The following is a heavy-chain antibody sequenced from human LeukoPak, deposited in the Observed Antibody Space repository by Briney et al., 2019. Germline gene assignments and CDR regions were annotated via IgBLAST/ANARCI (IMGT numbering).Heavy chain of an antibody. J-gene: IGHJ4*02. D-gene: IGHD2-2*01. Sequence: SETLSLTCAVSGGSISSGGYSWGWVRQPPGRGGEWIGYIYDSGSTYYNPSLKSRVTISVDRSKNQFSLKLSSVTAADTAVYYCARVVPAAIFDYWGQGTLVTVSS. CDR2: IYDSGST. CDR1: GGSISSGGYS. V-gene: IGHV4-30-2*01. CDR3: ARVVPAAIFDY.